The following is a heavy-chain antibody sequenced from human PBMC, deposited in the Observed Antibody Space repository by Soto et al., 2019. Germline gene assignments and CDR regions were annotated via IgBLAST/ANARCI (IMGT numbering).Heavy chain of an antibody. CDR3: ARGAAVAGVVSLYWFDP. J-gene: IGHJ5*02. CDR2: INHSGST. V-gene: IGHV4-34*01. CDR1: GGSFSGYY. D-gene: IGHD6-19*01. Sequence: SVTLSLTCAVYGGSFSGYYWSWIRQPPGKGLEWIGEINHSGSTNYNPSLKSRVTISVDTSKNQFSLKLSSVTAADTAVYYCARGAAVAGVVSLYWFDPWGQGTLVTVSS.